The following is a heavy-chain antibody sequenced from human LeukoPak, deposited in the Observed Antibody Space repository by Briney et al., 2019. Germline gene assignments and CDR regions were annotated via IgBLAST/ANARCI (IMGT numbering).Heavy chain of an antibody. CDR1: GGSISNSNYY. Sequence: SETLSLTCTVSGGSISNSNYYWGWIRQPPGKGLEWLGSIQYSGSTHYNPSLKSRVTISVDTSKNQFSLNLNSVTAADTAVYYCARHSFDSDSSGYFYSFDYWGQGTLVTVSS. D-gene: IGHD3-22*01. J-gene: IGHJ4*02. CDR3: ARHSFDSDSSGYFYSFDY. CDR2: IQYSGST. V-gene: IGHV4-39*01.